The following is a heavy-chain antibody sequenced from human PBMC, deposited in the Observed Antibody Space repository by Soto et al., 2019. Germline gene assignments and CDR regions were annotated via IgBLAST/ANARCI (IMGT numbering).Heavy chain of an antibody. V-gene: IGHV1-3*01. CDR3: ARNLMDYDILTGYYRAYDFDY. Sequence: ASVKVSCKASGYTLTSYAMHWVRQAPGQRLEWMGWINAGNGNTKYSQKFQGRLTITRDTSASTAYMELSSLRSEDTAVYYCARNLMDYDILTGYYRAYDFDYWGQ. D-gene: IGHD3-9*01. CDR2: INAGNGNT. CDR1: GYTLTSYA. J-gene: IGHJ4*01.